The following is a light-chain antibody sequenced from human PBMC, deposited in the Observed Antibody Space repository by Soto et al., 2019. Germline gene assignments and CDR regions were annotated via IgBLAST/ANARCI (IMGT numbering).Light chain of an antibody. CDR2: EVS. CDR1: SSDVGSYNR. Sequence: QSVLTQPPSVSGSPGQSVTISCTGTSSDVGSYNRVSWYRQSPGTAPKLMIYEVSNRPSGVPDRFSGSKSDNTASLTISGLQAEDEGDYYCSSHTSSSTSVFGGGTQLTVL. J-gene: IGLJ2*01. V-gene: IGLV2-18*02. CDR3: SSHTSSSTSV.